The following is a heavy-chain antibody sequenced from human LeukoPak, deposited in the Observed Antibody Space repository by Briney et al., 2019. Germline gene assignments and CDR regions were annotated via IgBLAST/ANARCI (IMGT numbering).Heavy chain of an antibody. D-gene: IGHD2-2*01. V-gene: IGHV3-48*02. CDR3: ARDVLSYGDSGVDY. J-gene: IGHJ4*02. CDR2: ICGSSTTI. CDR1: GFTFSSYT. Sequence: GGSLRLSCAASGFTFSSYTMTWVRLASGKGLEWASYICGSSTTIYYADSVKGRFTISRDNAKNSLYLQLNSLRDEDTAVYYCARDVLSYGDSGVDYWGQGTLVTVSS.